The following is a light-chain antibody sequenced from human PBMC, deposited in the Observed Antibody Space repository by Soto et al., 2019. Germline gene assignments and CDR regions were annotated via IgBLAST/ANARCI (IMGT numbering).Light chain of an antibody. CDR3: QQRSNWPPWT. CDR2: DAS. CDR1: QSVSSY. Sequence: EIVLTQSPGTLSLSPGEMATLSCRASQSVSSYLAWYQQKPGQAPRLLIYDASNRATGIPARFSGSGSGTDFTLTISSLEPEDFAVYYCQQRSNWPPWTLGQGTKVDIK. V-gene: IGKV3-11*01. J-gene: IGKJ1*01.